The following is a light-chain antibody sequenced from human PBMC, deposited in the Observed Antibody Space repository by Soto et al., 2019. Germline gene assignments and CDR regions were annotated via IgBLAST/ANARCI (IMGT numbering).Light chain of an antibody. CDR1: SSDVGGYNF. CDR2: EVT. Sequence: QSVLTQPASVSGSPGQSITISCTGASSDVGGYNFVSWYQHHPGTPPKLIIYEVTHRPSGVSHRFSGSKTANTASLTISGPQVEDEADYFCGSYSSTTTREVFGTGTKVTVL. V-gene: IGLV2-14*01. J-gene: IGLJ1*01. CDR3: GSYSSTTTREV.